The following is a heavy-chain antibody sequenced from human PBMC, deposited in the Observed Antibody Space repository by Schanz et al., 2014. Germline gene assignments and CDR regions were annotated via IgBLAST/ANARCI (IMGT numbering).Heavy chain of an antibody. D-gene: IGHD3-10*01. J-gene: IGHJ4*02. CDR3: SRGRGFYDY. V-gene: IGHV1-69*02. CDR2: IIPVLNIA. CDR1: GGTFSSYT. Sequence: QLQLVQSGAEVKKPGSSVKVSCKPSGGTFSSYTISWMRQAPGQGLEWMGKIIPVLNIATYAQRFQGRVSITADASTNTAYMELSSLTSDDTAVHYCSRGRGFYDYWGQGTLVTVSS.